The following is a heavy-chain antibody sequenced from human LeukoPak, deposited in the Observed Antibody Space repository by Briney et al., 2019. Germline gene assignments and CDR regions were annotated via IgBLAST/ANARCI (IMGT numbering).Heavy chain of an antibody. J-gene: IGHJ4*02. D-gene: IGHD1-26*01. V-gene: IGHV1-18*01. CDR1: GYSFTSYG. CDR3: ARDLGRIVGANGGDY. CDR2: ISAYNGNT. Sequence: ASVTVSCKASGYSFTSYGISWVRQAPGQGLEWMGWISAYNGNTNYAQKLQGRVTMTTDTSTSTAYMELRSLRSDDTAVYYCARDLGRIVGANGGDYWGQGTLVTVSS.